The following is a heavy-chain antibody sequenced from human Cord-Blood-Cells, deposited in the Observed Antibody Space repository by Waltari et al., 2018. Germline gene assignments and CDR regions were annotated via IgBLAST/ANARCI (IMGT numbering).Heavy chain of an antibody. V-gene: IGHV1-3*01. J-gene: IGHJ3*02. CDR2: INAGNGNT. CDR1: GYTFTSYA. CDR3: GINNAFDI. Sequence: QVQLVQSGAEVKKPGASVKVSCKASGYTFTSYAMHWVRQAPGQRLEWMGWINAGNGNTKYSPKFQGRVTITRDTSASTAYMELSSLRSEDTAVYYCGINNAFDIWGQGTMVTVSS.